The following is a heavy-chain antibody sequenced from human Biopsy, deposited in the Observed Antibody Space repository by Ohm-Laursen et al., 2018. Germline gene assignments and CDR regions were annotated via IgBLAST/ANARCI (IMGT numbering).Heavy chain of an antibody. J-gene: IGHJ4*02. Sequence: TLSLTCAVSRDSISHYYWTWIRQSPGKGLEWIGYIYYPGSTNYNPSVKSRVTISVDTSKNQFSLKLNSVTAADTDVYFCARDSRGGHLNTTLITGKNLDSWGQGILVTVSS. CDR2: IYYPGST. V-gene: IGHV4-59*01. D-gene: IGHD3-16*01. CDR3: ARDSRGGHLNTTLITGKNLDS. CDR1: RDSISHYY.